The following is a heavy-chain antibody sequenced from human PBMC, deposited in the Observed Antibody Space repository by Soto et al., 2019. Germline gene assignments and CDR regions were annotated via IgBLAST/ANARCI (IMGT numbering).Heavy chain of an antibody. CDR2: IYYSGRT. Sequence: QVQLQESGPGLVKPSQTLSLTCTVSGGSISSGGYYWSWIRQHPGKGMEWIGYIYYSGRTYYNPSLKSRVTISVDTSKNQFSLKLSSVTAADTSVYYCASSYYYGSGSHYPDAFDIWGQGTMVTVSS. CDR1: GGSISSGGYY. V-gene: IGHV4-31*03. D-gene: IGHD3-10*01. J-gene: IGHJ3*02. CDR3: ASSYYYGSGSHYPDAFDI.